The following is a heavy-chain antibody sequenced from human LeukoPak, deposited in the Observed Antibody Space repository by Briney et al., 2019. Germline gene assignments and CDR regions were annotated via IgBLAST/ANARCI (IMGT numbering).Heavy chain of an antibody. J-gene: IGHJ4*02. CDR1: GGTFSSYA. CDR2: IIPIFGTA. D-gene: IGHD3-3*01. V-gene: IGHV1-69*01. CDR3: ARDAAPFGVVISYYFDY. Sequence: GASVKVSCKASGGTFSSYAISWVRQAPGQGLEWMGGIIPIFGTANYAQKFQGRVTITADESTSTAYMELSSLRSEDTAVYHCARDAAPFGVVISYYFDYWGQGTLVTVSS.